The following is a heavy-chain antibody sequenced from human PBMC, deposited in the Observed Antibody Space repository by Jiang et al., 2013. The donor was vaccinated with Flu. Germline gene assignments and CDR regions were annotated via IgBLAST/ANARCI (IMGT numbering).Heavy chain of an antibody. J-gene: IGHJ4*02. V-gene: IGHV2-5*01. CDR1: GFSLSTGGMG. Sequence: KPTQTLTLTCTFSGFSLSTGGMGVGWIRQSPGKALEWLALIYWNDDESYGPSLKDRLTITKDTSKNQVVLSLTNMDPVDTATYFCARWMYGDFSSYFDFWGQGTLVTVSS. D-gene: IGHD4-17*01. CDR2: IYWNDDE. CDR3: ARWMYGDFSSYFDF.